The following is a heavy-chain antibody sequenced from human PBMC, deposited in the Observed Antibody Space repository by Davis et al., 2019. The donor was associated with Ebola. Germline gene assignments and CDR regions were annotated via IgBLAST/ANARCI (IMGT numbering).Heavy chain of an antibody. CDR3: ARSTVTGGDY. CDR2: INHSGST. CDR1: GGSFSGYY. J-gene: IGHJ4*02. V-gene: IGHV4-34*01. Sequence: PSETLSLTCAVYGGSFSGYYWSWIRQPPGKGLEWIGEINHSGSTNYNPSLKSRVTISVDTSKNQFSLKLSSVTAADTAVYYCARSTVTGGDYWGQGTLVTVSS. D-gene: IGHD4-17*01.